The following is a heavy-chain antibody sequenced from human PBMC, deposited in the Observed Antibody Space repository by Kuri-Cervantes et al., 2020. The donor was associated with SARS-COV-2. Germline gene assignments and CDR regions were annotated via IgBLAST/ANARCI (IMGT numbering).Heavy chain of an antibody. CDR1: GFTFSSYA. D-gene: IGHD1-1*01. Sequence: GGSLRLSCAASGFTFSSYAMHWVRRAPGKGLEWVAVISYDGSNKYYADSVKGRFTISRDNSKNTLYLQMNSLRAEDTAVYYCARDLYMRRLDAFDIWGQGTMVTVSS. CDR3: ARDLYMRRLDAFDI. V-gene: IGHV3-30-3*01. J-gene: IGHJ3*02. CDR2: ISYDGSNK.